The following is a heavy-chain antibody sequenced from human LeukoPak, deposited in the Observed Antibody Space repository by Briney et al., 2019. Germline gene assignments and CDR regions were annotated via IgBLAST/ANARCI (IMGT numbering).Heavy chain of an antibody. CDR1: GYTFTSYY. Sequence: ASVKVSCKASGYTFTSYYMHWVRQAPGQGLEWMGIINPSGGSTSYAQKFQGRVTMTRDTSTSTVYMELSSLRSEDTAVYYCARDRGGDYGRGRYYYYYYMEVWGKGTTVTVSS. J-gene: IGHJ6*03. CDR3: ARDRGGDYGRGRYYYYYYMEV. V-gene: IGHV1-46*01. CDR2: INPSGGST. D-gene: IGHD4-17*01.